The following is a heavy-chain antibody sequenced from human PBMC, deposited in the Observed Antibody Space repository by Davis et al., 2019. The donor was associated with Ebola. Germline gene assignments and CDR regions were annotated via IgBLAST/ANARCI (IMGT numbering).Heavy chain of an antibody. J-gene: IGHJ3*02. CDR3: ASSSSWNQADAFDI. CDR1: DGSISSHY. CDR2: IYYSGST. D-gene: IGHD6-13*01. V-gene: IGHV4-59*11. Sequence: SETLSLTCTVSDGSISSHYWSWIRQPPGKGLEWIGNIYYSGSTNYNPSLKSRVTISVDTSKNQFSLKLSSVTAADTAVYYCASSSSWNQADAFDIWGQGTMVTVSS.